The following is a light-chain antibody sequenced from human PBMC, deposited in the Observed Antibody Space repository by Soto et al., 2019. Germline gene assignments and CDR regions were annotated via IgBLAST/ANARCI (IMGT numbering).Light chain of an antibody. Sequence: QSALTQPASVSGSPGQSITIYCTGTSSDVGGYNYVSWYQQHPGKAPKLMIYEVSKRPSGVSNRFSGSKSGNTASLTISGLQAEDEADYYCSSYTSSSTYVVFGGGTKLTVL. V-gene: IGLV2-14*01. CDR2: EVS. CDR1: SSDVGGYNY. CDR3: SSYTSSSTYVV. J-gene: IGLJ2*01.